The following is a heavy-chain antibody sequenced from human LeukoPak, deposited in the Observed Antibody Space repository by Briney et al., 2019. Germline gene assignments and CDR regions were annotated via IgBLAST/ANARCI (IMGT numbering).Heavy chain of an antibody. J-gene: IGHJ4*02. CDR1: GYTFTSYY. D-gene: IGHD2-2*01. CDR2: MNPDSGNT. V-gene: IGHV1-8*02. CDR3: ARARNSYCSSTSCYQLEGFFDY. Sequence: ASVKVSCKASGYTFTSYYMHWVRQAPGQGLEWMGWMNPDSGNTGYAQKFQGRVTMTRNTSISTAYMELSSLRSEDTAVYYCARARNSYCSSTSCYQLEGFFDYWGQGTLVTVSS.